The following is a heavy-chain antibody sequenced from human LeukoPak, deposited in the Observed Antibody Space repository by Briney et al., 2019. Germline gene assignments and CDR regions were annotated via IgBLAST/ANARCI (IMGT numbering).Heavy chain of an antibody. V-gene: IGHV4-38-2*02. CDR3: ARWGDRGWLRASGNWYFDL. CDR2: IYHSGST. J-gene: IGHJ2*01. D-gene: IGHD5-12*01. Sequence: SETLSLTCTVSGYSISSGYYWGWIRQPPGKGLEWIGSIYHSGSTYYNPSLKSRVTISVDTSKNQFSLKLSSVTAADTAVYYCARWGDRGWLRASGNWYFDLWGRGTLVTVSS. CDR1: GYSISSGYY.